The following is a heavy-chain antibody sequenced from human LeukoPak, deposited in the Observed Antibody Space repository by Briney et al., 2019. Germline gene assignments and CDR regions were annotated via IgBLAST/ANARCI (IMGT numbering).Heavy chain of an antibody. J-gene: IGHJ4*02. CDR1: GYTFTSYG. CDR2: SSAYNGNT. Sequence: ASVKVSCKASGYTFTSYGISWVRQARGQGLEWMGWSSAYNGNTNYAQKLQGRVTMTTDTSTSTAYMELRSLRSDDTAVYYCARGRNVDTAMVPFDYWGQGTLVTVSS. D-gene: IGHD5-18*01. V-gene: IGHV1-18*01. CDR3: ARGRNVDTAMVPFDY.